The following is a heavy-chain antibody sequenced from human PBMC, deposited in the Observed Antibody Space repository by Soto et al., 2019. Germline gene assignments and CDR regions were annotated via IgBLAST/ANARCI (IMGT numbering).Heavy chain of an antibody. CDR3: ASQSRSVVVPAAIPYYYYGMDV. Sequence: ASVKVSCKAPGYTFTGYYMHWVRQAPGQGLEWMGWISPNSGNTNYAQKLQGRVTMTTDTSTSTAYMELRSLRSDDTAVYYCASQSRSVVVPAAIPYYYYGMDVWGQGTTVTVSS. J-gene: IGHJ6*02. CDR1: GYTFTGYY. CDR2: ISPNSGNT. D-gene: IGHD2-2*02. V-gene: IGHV1-18*04.